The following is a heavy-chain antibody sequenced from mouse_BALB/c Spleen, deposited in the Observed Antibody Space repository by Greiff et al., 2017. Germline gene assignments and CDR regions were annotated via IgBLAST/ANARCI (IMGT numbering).Heavy chain of an antibody. CDR1: GYTFTSYT. V-gene: IGHV1-4*02. J-gene: IGHJ3*01. Sequence: VKLQESAAELARPGASVKMSCKASGYTFTSYTMHWVKQRPGQGLEWIGYINPSSGYNEYNQKFKDKTTLTADKSSSTAYMQLSSLTSEDSAVYYCARPNYYGSREFAYWGQGTLVTVSA. CDR3: ARPNYYGSREFAY. D-gene: IGHD1-1*01. CDR2: INPSSGYN.